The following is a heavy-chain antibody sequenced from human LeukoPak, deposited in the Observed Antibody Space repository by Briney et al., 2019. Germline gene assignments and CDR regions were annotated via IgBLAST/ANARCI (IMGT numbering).Heavy chain of an antibody. J-gene: IGHJ5*02. V-gene: IGHV4-59*01. D-gene: IGHD3-10*01. CDR3: ARMRGSFWFDP. CDR2: IYYSGST. Sequence: SETLSLTCTVSGGSISSYYWSWIRQPPGKGLEWIGYIYYSGSTNYNPSLKSRVTTSVDTSKNQFSLKLSSVTAADTAVYYCARMRGSFWFDPWGQGTLVTVSS. CDR1: GGSISSYY.